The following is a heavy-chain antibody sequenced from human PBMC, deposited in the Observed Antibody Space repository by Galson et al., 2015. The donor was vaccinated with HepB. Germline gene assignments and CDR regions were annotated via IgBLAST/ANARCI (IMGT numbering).Heavy chain of an antibody. CDR2: ISGSSSDT. D-gene: IGHD6-19*01. V-gene: IGHV3-11*06. Sequence: SLRLSCAASGFSFSDSYMNWFRQAPGKGLEWVSYISGSSSDTSYADSVKGRFTISRDNAKTPLYLQMNRLRAEDTAVYFCGFIAGTGTWGQGTLVTVSS. CDR1: GFSFSDSY. CDR3: GFIAGTGT. J-gene: IGHJ5*02.